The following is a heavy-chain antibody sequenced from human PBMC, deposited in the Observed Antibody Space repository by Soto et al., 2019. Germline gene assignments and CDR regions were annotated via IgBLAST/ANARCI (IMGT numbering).Heavy chain of an antibody. J-gene: IGHJ5*02. D-gene: IGHD1-1*01. Sequence: SETLSLTCTVSGASISGFYWSWIRKSAGRGLEWIGRIYATGTIDYNPSLKSRVMMSVDTSKKQFSLKLRSVTAADTAVYYCVRDGTKTLRDWFDPWGQGISVTVSS. CDR2: IYATGTI. CDR1: GASISGFY. CDR3: VRDGTKTLRDWFDP. V-gene: IGHV4-4*07.